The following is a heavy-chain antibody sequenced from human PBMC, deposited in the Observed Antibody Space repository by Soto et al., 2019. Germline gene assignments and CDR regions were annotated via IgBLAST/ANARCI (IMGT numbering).Heavy chain of an antibody. V-gene: IGHV4-39*01. CDR1: GGSISSSSYY. Sequence: SQTLCLTCTVSGGSISSSSYYWGWIRQPPGKGLEWIGSIYYSGSTYYNPSLKSRVTISVDTSKNQFSLKLSSATAAHTAVYYCARRGSGSYSDYWGQGTLVTVSS. D-gene: IGHD3-10*01. CDR2: IYYSGST. J-gene: IGHJ4*02. CDR3: ARRGSGSYSDY.